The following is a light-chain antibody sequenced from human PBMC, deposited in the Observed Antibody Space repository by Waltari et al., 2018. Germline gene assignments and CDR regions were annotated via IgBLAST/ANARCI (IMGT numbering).Light chain of an antibody. CDR1: QSLLHSNGYNY. V-gene: IGKV2-28*01. J-gene: IGKJ2*01. CDR2: LGS. CDR3: MQALQSPT. Sequence: DIVMTQSPLSLPVTPGEPASISCRSSQSLLHSNGYNYLDWYLQKPGDAPQLLIYLGSNRASGVPDRFSGSGSGTDFTLKISRVEAEDVGVYYCMQALQSPTFGQGTKLEIK.